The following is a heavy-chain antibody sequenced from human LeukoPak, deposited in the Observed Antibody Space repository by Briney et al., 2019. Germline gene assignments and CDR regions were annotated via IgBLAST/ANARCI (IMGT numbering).Heavy chain of an antibody. CDR3: AKFPYYDFWSGYYFFDY. J-gene: IGHJ4*02. CDR2: ISGSGAST. Sequence: PGGSLRLSCAASGFTFSTFAMIWVRQPPGKGLEWVSSISGSGASTYYADSVKGRFTISRDNSKNTLYLQMNSLRAEDTAVYYCAKFPYYDFWSGYYFFDYWGQGTLVTVSS. CDR1: GFTFSTFA. V-gene: IGHV3-23*01. D-gene: IGHD3-3*01.